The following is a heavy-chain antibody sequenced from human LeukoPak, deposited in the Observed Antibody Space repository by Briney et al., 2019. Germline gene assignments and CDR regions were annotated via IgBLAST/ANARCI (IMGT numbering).Heavy chain of an antibody. Sequence: PGGSLRLSCAASGFTFSSYAMSWVRQAPGKGLERVSAISGSGGSTYYADSVKGRFTISRDNSKNTLYLQMNSLRAEDTAVYYCAKRRFLGIAVAGPMDVWGQGTTVTVSS. V-gene: IGHV3-23*01. D-gene: IGHD6-19*01. CDR2: ISGSGGST. CDR3: AKRRFLGIAVAGPMDV. J-gene: IGHJ6*02. CDR1: GFTFSSYA.